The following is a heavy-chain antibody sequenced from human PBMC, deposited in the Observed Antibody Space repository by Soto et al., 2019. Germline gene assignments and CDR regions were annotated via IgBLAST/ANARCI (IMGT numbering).Heavy chain of an antibody. CDR2: IKQDGSGK. Sequence: GGSLRLSCAASGFTFSSYWMSWVRQAPGKGLEWVANIKQDGSGKYYVDSVKGRFTISRDNAKNSLYLQMNSLRAEDTAVYYCARDGEVLRYFVGLAYYYGMDVWGQGTTVTVSS. D-gene: IGHD3-9*01. CDR3: ARDGEVLRYFVGLAYYYGMDV. CDR1: GFTFSSYW. V-gene: IGHV3-7*01. J-gene: IGHJ6*02.